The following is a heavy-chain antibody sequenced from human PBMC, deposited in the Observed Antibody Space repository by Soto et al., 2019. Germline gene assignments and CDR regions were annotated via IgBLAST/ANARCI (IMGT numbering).Heavy chain of an antibody. CDR3: AKDYYDYIWGSYHWFDP. Sequence: SETLSLTCTGSGGSISSSSYYWGWIRQPPGKGLEWIGSIYYSGSTYYNPSLKSRVTISVDTSKNQFSLKLSSVAAADTAVYYCAKDYYDYIWGSYHWFDPWGQGTLVTVSS. D-gene: IGHD3-16*02. CDR1: GGSISSSSYY. CDR2: IYYSGST. J-gene: IGHJ5*02. V-gene: IGHV4-39*02.